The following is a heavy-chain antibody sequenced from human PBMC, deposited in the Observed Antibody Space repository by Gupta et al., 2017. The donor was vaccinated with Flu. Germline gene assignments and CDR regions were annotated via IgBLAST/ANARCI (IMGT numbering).Heavy chain of an antibody. CDR2: MSARGETT. D-gene: IGHD3-22*01. CDR3: AKDRNQSRESMICCFFSGDV. V-gene: IGHV3-23*01. CDR1: FNIYT. J-gene: IGHJ6*01. Sequence: FNIYTMSWVLQAPGKGLEWVSTMSARGETTDYADSVKGQFTISRDNSKNTLYLQRNRLRSEDKESFYWAKDRNQSRESMICCFFSGDVCEQGTTFPVS.